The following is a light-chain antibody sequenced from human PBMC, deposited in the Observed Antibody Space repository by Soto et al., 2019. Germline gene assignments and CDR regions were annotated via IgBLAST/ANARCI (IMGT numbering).Light chain of an antibody. CDR2: DVN. CDR1: SSDVGGYNY. J-gene: IGLJ2*01. Sequence: QSVLTQPRSVSGSPGQSVTISCTGTSSDVGGYNYVSWYQQHPGKAPKLMIYDVNKRPSGVPDRFSGSKSGNTASLTISGLQAEDEADYYCCSYATYNMILGGGTKLTVL. V-gene: IGLV2-11*01. CDR3: CSYATYNMI.